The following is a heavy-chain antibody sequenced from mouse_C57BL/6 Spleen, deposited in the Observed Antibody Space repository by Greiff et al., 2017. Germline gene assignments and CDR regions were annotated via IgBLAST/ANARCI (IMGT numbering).Heavy chain of an antibody. CDR2: IYPGDGDT. V-gene: IGHV1-82*01. D-gene: IGHD2-1*01. J-gene: IGHJ2*01. CDR1: GYAFSSSW. Sequence: QVQLKESGPELVKPGASVKISCKASGYAFSSSWMNWVKQRPGKGLEWIGRIYPGDGDTNYNGKFKGKATLTADKSSSTAYMQLSSLTSEDSAVYFCARVLWYPDYWGQGTTLTVSS. CDR3: ARVLWYPDY.